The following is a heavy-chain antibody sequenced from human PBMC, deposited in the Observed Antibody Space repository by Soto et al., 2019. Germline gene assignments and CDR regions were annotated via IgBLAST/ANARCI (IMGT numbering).Heavy chain of an antibody. CDR1: GFTFSGFA. V-gene: IGHV3-73*02. J-gene: IGHJ4*02. CDR3: ARDADYDFWSGYYLAY. CDR2: IRSKANSYAT. D-gene: IGHD3-3*01. Sequence: EVQLVESGGGLVQPGGSLKLSCGASGFTFSGFAMHWVRQASGKGLEWVGRIRSKANSYATAYAASVKGRFTISRDNSKNTLYLQMNSLRAEDTAVYYCARDADYDFWSGYYLAYWGQGTLVTVSS.